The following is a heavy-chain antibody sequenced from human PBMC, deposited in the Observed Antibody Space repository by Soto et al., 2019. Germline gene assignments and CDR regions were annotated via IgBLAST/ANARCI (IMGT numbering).Heavy chain of an antibody. CDR2: ISAYNGNT. D-gene: IGHD3-9*01. CDR3: ARDILRYFAWPEEWFDP. J-gene: IGHJ5*02. V-gene: IGHV1-18*01. CDR1: GYTFTSYG. Sequence: ASVKVSCKASGYTFTSYGISWVRQAPGQGLEWMGWISAYNGNTNYAQKLQGRVTMTTDTSTSTAYMELRSLRSEDTAVYYCARDILRYFAWPEEWFDPWGQGTLVTVSS.